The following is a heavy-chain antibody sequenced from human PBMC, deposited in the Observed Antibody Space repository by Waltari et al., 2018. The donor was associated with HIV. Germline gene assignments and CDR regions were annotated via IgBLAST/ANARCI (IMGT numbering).Heavy chain of an antibody. CDR1: GFTFTNFA. CDR3: ARGYSSSRWIPLYH. D-gene: IGHD6-6*01. CDR2: FWSDGVE. J-gene: IGHJ4*02. Sequence: QVQLVESGGGVVQPGTSLTLACAVSGFTFTNFAFHWVRQSPGKGLEWLAVFWSDGVEISDADSVKGRFTISKDSSQKTLYLHLTSLRAEDTALYYCARGYSSSRWIPLYHWGRGTLVTVSS. V-gene: IGHV3-33*01.